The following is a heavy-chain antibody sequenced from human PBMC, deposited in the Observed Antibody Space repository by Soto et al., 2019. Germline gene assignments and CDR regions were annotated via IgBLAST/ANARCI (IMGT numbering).Heavy chain of an antibody. D-gene: IGHD2-8*01. CDR1: GFSASNYE. Sequence: EVQVVESGGGLVQPGGSLRLSCTASGFSASNYEMTWIRQAPGKGLEWVAHISTNGPSPYYADSVRGRFTVSRDTANNSIYLQRNSLRAEDTALYYCARDDHRCPSYAFDAWGQGTMVAV. V-gene: IGHV3-48*03. CDR2: ISTNGPSP. CDR3: ARDDHRCPSYAFDA. J-gene: IGHJ3*01.